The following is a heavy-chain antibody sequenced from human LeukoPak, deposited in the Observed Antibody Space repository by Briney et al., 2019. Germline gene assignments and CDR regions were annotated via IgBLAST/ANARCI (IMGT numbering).Heavy chain of an antibody. Sequence: SETLSLTCTVSGGSISSSSYYWGWIRQPPGKGLEWIGSIYYSGSTYYNPSLKSRVTISVDTSKNQFSLKLSSVTAADTAVYYCARVGSWVAAAGDYWGQGTLVTVSS. CDR3: ARVGSWVAAAGDY. CDR1: GGSISSSSYY. J-gene: IGHJ4*02. D-gene: IGHD6-13*01. V-gene: IGHV4-39*01. CDR2: IYYSGST.